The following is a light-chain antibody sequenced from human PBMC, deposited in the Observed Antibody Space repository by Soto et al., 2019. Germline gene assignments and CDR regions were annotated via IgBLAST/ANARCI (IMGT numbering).Light chain of an antibody. V-gene: IGKV4-1*01. Sequence: DIVMTQSPDSLAVSLGERATINCKSSQRVLYSSSNKNYLAWYQQKPGQPPKLLIYWASTRESGVPDRFSGSGSWTDFTLTISSLQAEDVAVYYGQHYCSSPLTFGQGTKVEIK. CDR2: WAS. CDR1: QRVLYSSSNKNY. CDR3: QHYCSSPLT. J-gene: IGKJ1*01.